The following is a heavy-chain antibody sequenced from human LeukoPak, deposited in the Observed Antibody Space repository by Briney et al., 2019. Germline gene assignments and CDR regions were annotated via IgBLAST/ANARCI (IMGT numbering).Heavy chain of an antibody. CDR2: ISSSGSTI. Sequence: QPGGSLRLSCAASGFTFSSYEMNWVRQAPGKGLEWVSYISSSGSTIYYADSVKGRFTISRDNAKNSLYPQMNSLRAEDTAVYYCARDNYFDSSGYYQWGQGTLVTVSS. D-gene: IGHD3-22*01. J-gene: IGHJ4*02. CDR1: GFTFSSYE. CDR3: ARDNYFDSSGYYQ. V-gene: IGHV3-48*03.